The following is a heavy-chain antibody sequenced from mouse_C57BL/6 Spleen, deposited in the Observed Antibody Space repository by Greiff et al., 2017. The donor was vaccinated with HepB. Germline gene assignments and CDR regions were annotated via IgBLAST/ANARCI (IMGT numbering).Heavy chain of an antibody. D-gene: IGHD1-1*01. V-gene: IGHV1-76*01. Sequence: QVQLQQSGAELVRPGASVKLSCKASGYTFTDYYINWVKQRPGQGLEWIARIYPGSGNTYYNEKFKGKATLTAEKSSSTAYMQLSSLTSEDSAVYFCARRLTGGYYFDYWGQGTTLTVSS. CDR2: IYPGSGNT. J-gene: IGHJ2*01. CDR1: GYTFTDYY. CDR3: ARRLTGGYYFDY.